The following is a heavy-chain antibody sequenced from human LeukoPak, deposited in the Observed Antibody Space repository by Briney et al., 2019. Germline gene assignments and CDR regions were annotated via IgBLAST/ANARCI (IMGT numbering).Heavy chain of an antibody. CDR3: ARDGYQLLSIYYYYGMDV. J-gene: IGHJ6*02. D-gene: IGHD2-2*01. CDR1: GFTFSSYA. CDR2: ISYDGSNK. V-gene: IGHV3-30*04. Sequence: SGRSLRLSCAASGFTFSSYAMHWVRQAPGKGLEWVAVISYDGSNKYYADSVKGRFTISRDNSKNTLYLQMNSLRAEDTAVYYCARDGYQLLSIYYYYGMDVWGRGTTVTVSS.